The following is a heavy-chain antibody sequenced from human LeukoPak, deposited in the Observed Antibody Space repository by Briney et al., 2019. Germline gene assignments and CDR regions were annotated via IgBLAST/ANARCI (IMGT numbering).Heavy chain of an antibody. Sequence: ASVKVSCKASGGTFSSYAISWVRQAPGQGLEWMGGIIPIFGTANYAQKFQGRVTITADESTSTAYMELSSLRSEATAVYYCARVHTIAAAGTYYFDYWGQGTLVTVSS. V-gene: IGHV1-69*13. CDR2: IIPIFGTA. J-gene: IGHJ4*02. CDR1: GGTFSSYA. CDR3: ARVHTIAAAGTYYFDY. D-gene: IGHD6-13*01.